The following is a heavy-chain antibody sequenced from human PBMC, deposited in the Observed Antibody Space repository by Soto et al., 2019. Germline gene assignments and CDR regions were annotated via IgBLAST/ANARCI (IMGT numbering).Heavy chain of an antibody. CDR3: AAFGWDGYCSAGSCFD. CDR2: FNPEDGET. J-gene: IGHJ1*01. D-gene: IGHD2-15*01. CDR1: GYTLTELS. Sequence: QVQLVQSGAEVKKPGASVKVSCKVSGYTLTELSMHWVRQAPGKGLEWMGGFNPEDGETIYAQKFQGRVTMTEDTSTDTADMELSSLISEDTAVYYCAAFGWDGYCSAGSCFDWGHGTLVTVSS. V-gene: IGHV1-24*01.